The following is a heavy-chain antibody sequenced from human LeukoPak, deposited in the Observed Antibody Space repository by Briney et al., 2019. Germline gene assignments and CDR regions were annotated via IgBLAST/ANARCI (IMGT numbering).Heavy chain of an antibody. J-gene: IGHJ3*02. Sequence: SETLSLTCAVYGGSFSGYYWGWIRQPPGKGLEWIGEINHSGSTNYNPSLKSRVTISVDTSKNQFSLKLSSVTAADTAVYYCARGLLEWLLSDAFDIWGQGTMVTVSS. CDR3: ARGLLEWLLSDAFDI. CDR1: GGSFSGYY. CDR2: INHSGST. V-gene: IGHV4-34*01. D-gene: IGHD3-3*01.